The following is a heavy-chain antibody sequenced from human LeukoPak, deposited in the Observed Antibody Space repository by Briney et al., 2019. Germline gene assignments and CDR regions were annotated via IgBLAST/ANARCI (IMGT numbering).Heavy chain of an antibody. V-gene: IGHV3-48*03. CDR2: ISSSGSTI. J-gene: IGHJ4*02. CDR1: GFTFSSYE. Sequence: GGSLRLSRAASGFTFSSYEKNWVRQAPGKGLEWVSYISSSGSTIYYADSVKGRFTISRDNAKNSLYLQMNSLRAEDTAVYYCARDEAPPDYYDSSGYYPFDYWGQGTLVTVSS. D-gene: IGHD3-22*01. CDR3: ARDEAPPDYYDSSGYYPFDY.